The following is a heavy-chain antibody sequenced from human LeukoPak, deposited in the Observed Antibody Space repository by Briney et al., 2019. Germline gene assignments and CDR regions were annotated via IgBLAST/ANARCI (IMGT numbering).Heavy chain of an antibody. J-gene: IGHJ4*02. D-gene: IGHD1-26*01. V-gene: IGHV3-23*01. CDR1: GFTVSSNY. CDR2: ISGSGGST. Sequence: GGSLRLSCAASGFTVSSNYMSWVRQAPGKGLEWVSAISGSGGSTYYADSVKGRFTISRDNSKNTLYLQMNSLRAEDTAVYYCAKDGVGATTVPYYFDYWGQGTLVTVSS. CDR3: AKDGVGATTVPYYFDY.